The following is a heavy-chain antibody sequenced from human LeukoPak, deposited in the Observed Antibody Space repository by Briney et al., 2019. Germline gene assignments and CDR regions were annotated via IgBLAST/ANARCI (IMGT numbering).Heavy chain of an antibody. J-gene: IGHJ4*02. CDR2: INSDGSST. CDR1: GFTFSSYW. CDR3: ARDSTYYYASGSSGPHYFDY. D-gene: IGHD3-10*01. V-gene: IGHV3-74*01. Sequence: GGSLRLSCAASGFTFSSYWMHWVRQAPGKGLVWVSRINSDGSSTSYADSVKGRFTISRDNAKNTLYLQLNSLRAEDTAVYYCARDSTYYYASGSSGPHYFDYWGQGTLVTVSS.